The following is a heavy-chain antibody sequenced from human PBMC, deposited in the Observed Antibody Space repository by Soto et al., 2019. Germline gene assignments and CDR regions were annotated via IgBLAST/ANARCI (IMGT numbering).Heavy chain of an antibody. J-gene: IGHJ3*02. V-gene: IGHV3-48*01. CDR2: ISTSGATR. Sequence: GGSLRLSCSASGFTFTNAWMNWVRQAPGKGLEWVAHISTSGATRYYADSVKGRFTISRDNSKNTLYLQMNSLRAEDTAVYYCARPPSGSYSDAFDIWGQGTMVTVSS. CDR3: ARPPSGSYSDAFDI. CDR1: GFTFTNAW. D-gene: IGHD1-26*01.